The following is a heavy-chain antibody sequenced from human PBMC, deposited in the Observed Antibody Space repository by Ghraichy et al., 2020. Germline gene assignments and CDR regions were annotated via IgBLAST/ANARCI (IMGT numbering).Heavy chain of an antibody. CDR1: GFTFSSYA. CDR3: AKDLHGRKYCSSTSCYNLFDY. J-gene: IGHJ4*02. CDR2: ISGSGGST. D-gene: IGHD2-2*02. V-gene: IGHV3-23*01. Sequence: LSLTCAASGFTFSSYAMSWVRQAPGKGLEWVSAISGSGGSTYYADSVKGRFTISRDNSKNTLYLQMNSLRAEDTAVYYCAKDLHGRKYCSSTSCYNLFDYWGQGTLVTVSS.